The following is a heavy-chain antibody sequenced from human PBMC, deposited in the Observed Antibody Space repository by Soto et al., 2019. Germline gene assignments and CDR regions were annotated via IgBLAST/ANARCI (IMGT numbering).Heavy chain of an antibody. Sequence: QVQLQQWGAGLLKPSETLSLTCAVYGGSFSGYYWSWIRQPPGKGLEWIGEINHSGSTNYNPSLTSRVNISVDTSKKQFALKLSSVSAADTAVYYCARGRYYDFWSRGKGTTVTVSS. D-gene: IGHD3-3*01. CDR1: GGSFSGYY. CDR2: INHSGST. V-gene: IGHV4-34*01. J-gene: IGHJ6*04. CDR3: ARGRYYDFWS.